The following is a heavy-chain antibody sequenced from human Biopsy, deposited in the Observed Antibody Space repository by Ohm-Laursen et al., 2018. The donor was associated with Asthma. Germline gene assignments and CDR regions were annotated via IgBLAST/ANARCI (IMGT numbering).Heavy chain of an antibody. CDR1: GFTFGSYS. V-gene: IGHV3-64*04. D-gene: IGHD7-27*01. J-gene: IGHJ5*02. CDR3: ARGQKSPGDRWFDP. Sequence: SLRLSCAASGFTFGSYSMHWVRQAPGRGPEYVSFIATDGSNKFYADSVKGRFTVSRDNSKHTLYLHMTGLRSDDTALYYCARGQKSPGDRWFDPWGQGTLVTVSS. CDR2: IATDGSNK.